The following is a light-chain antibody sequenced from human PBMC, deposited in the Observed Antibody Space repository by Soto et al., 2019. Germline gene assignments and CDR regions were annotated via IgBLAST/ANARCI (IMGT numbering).Light chain of an antibody. CDR3: QQYGSSPLT. J-gene: IGKJ4*01. Sequence: EIVLTQSPGTLSVSPGERATLSCRASQSVANDLAWYQHKPGQAPRLLTHGASTRATGIPARFSGGGSGTDFTLTISRLEPEDFAVYYCQQYGSSPLTFGGRTKV. V-gene: IGKV3-20*01. CDR1: QSVAND. CDR2: GAS.